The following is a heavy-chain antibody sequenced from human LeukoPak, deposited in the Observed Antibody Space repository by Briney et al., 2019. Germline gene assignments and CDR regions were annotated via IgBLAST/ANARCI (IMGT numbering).Heavy chain of an antibody. J-gene: IGHJ4*02. CDR2: INPNSGNT. CDR1: GYTFTGYF. CDR3: ARGTGYSYEPFDY. D-gene: IGHD5-18*01. V-gene: IGHV1-2*02. Sequence: ASVKVSCKASGYTFTGYFIHWVRQAPGQGLEWMGWINPNSGNTNYAQKFQGRVTMTRDTSINTAYMELSRLRSEDTAVYYCARGTGYSYEPFDYWGQGTLVTVSS.